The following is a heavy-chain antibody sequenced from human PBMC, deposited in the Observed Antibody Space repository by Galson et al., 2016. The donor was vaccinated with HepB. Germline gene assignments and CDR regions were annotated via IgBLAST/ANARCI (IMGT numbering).Heavy chain of an antibody. Sequence: SLRLSCAVSGFTFSTSSMSWVRQAPGKGLEWVSTISADASRRYYATSVKGRFTFSRDESKNTLFLQMNSLGVEDTAMYYCAKGGSYYPVWGQGTLVTVSS. CDR2: ISADASRR. CDR1: GFTFSTSS. J-gene: IGHJ4*02. D-gene: IGHD1-26*01. V-gene: IGHV3-23*01. CDR3: AKGGSYYPV.